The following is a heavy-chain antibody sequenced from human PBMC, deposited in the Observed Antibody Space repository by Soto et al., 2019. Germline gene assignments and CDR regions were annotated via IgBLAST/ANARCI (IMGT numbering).Heavy chain of an antibody. D-gene: IGHD3-10*01. J-gene: IGHJ4*02. CDR1: SYTFTNFG. Sequence: QVQLVQSGAEVKKPGASVKGSCKTSSYTFTNFGISWVRQAPGQGLEWMGWISAYDGNTNYAQKLQGRVTVTTVTSASTAYVEVRGLRSEDTAVYNCARAGTPMDYWGQGTLFIVSS. V-gene: IGHV1-18*01. CDR2: ISAYDGNT. CDR3: ARAGTPMDY.